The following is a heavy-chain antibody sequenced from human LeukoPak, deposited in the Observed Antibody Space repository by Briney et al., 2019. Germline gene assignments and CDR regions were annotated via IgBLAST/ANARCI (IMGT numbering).Heavy chain of an antibody. D-gene: IGHD4-17*01. Sequence: SGTLSLTCAVSGGFISSSNWWSWVRQPPGKGLEWIGEIYHSGSTNYNPSLKSRVTMSVDKSKNQFSLKVSSVTAADTAVYYCARVITTVNAFDIWGQGTMVTVSS. CDR3: ARVITTVNAFDI. CDR1: GGFISSSNW. J-gene: IGHJ3*02. CDR2: IYHSGST. V-gene: IGHV4-4*02.